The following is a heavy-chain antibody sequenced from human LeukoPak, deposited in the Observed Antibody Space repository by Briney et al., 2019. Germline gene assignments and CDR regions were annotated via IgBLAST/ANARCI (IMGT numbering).Heavy chain of an antibody. CDR2: IYITGDV. D-gene: IGHD7-27*01. CDR3: ARMTAGGLHWGYLDY. V-gene: IGHV4-59*12. CDR1: GGSMKGYY. J-gene: IGHJ4*02. Sequence: SETLSLTCTVSGGSMKGYYWSWIRQPRGERLEWIGHIYITGDVNYSPSLRSRVSISIDSSKNQVSLQLSSVTAADTAVYYCARMTAGGLHWGYLDYWGQGTLVAVSS.